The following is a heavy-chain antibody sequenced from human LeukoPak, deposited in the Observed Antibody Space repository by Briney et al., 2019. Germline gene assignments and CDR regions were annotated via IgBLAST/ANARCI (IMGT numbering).Heavy chain of an antibody. D-gene: IGHD3-22*01. V-gene: IGHV3-23*01. Sequence: GGSLRLSCAASEFTFTNYAMTWFRQAPGKGLGWVSVISGSGDTRFYADSVKGRFTISRDNSKNKLYLQMNSLRVDDTAVYYCAKDHSVSGQSVRGYDIWGQGTMVTVSS. CDR3: AKDHSVSGQSVRGYDI. J-gene: IGHJ3*02. CDR2: ISGSGDTR. CDR1: EFTFTNYA.